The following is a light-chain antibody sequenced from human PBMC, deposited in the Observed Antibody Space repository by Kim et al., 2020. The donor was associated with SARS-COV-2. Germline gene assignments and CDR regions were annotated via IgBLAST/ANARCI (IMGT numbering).Light chain of an antibody. CDR2: AAS. J-gene: IGKJ1*01. Sequence: DIQMTQSPSSLSASLGDRVTITCRASEGIKNDLGWYQQKPGKAPKCLIYAASILQSGVPSRFSGSGYGTQFTLTINSLQPEDFATYYCLQHNCYPRAFGQGTKVDIK. V-gene: IGKV1-17*01. CDR1: EGIKND. CDR3: LQHNCYPRA.